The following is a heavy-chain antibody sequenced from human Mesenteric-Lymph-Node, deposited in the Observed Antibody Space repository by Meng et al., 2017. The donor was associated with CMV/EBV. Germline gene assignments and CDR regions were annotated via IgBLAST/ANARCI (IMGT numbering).Heavy chain of an antibody. CDR1: GFTFSSYG. CDR3: ARGNAHAFDY. D-gene: IGHD1-1*01. CDR2: VLYDGSNK. V-gene: IGHV3-33*05. Sequence: GESLKISCAASGFTFSSYGMHWVRQAPGKGLEWVAVVLYDGSNKYYADSVKGRFTISRDNAKNTLYLQMNSLRAEDTAVYYCARGNAHAFDYWGQGTLVTVSS. J-gene: IGHJ4*02.